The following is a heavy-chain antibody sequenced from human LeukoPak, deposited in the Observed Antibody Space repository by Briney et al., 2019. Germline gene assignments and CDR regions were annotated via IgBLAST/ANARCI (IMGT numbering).Heavy chain of an antibody. J-gene: IGHJ4*02. CDR3: ARSSAAARVFDY. CDR1: GGSISSGGYS. V-gene: IGHV4-30-2*01. Sequence: SETLSLTCAVSGGSISSGGYSWSWIRQPPGTGLEWIGYIYHSGSTYYNPSLKSRVTISVDRSKNQFSLKLSSVTAAGTAVYYCARSSAAARVFDYWGQGTLVTVSS. CDR2: IYHSGST. D-gene: IGHD2-15*01.